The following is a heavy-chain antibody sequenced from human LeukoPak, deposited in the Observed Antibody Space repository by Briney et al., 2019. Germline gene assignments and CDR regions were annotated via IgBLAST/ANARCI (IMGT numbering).Heavy chain of an antibody. Sequence: PGGSLRLSCAASGFTFSSYAMSWVRQAPGKGLEWVSAISGSGGSTYYADSVKGRFTISRDNSKYALYLQMNSLRAEDTAVYYCAKEGDSSGYLPYYFDYWGQGTLVTVSS. CDR3: AKEGDSSGYLPYYFDY. CDR2: ISGSGGST. V-gene: IGHV3-23*01. CDR1: GFTFSSYA. D-gene: IGHD3-22*01. J-gene: IGHJ4*02.